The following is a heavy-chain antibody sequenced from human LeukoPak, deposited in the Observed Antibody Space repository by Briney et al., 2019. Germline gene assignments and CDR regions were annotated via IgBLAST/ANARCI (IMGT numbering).Heavy chain of an antibody. D-gene: IGHD6-13*01. V-gene: IGHV1-69*04. CDR3: AREGSSWYYFDY. Sequence: ASVKVSCKASGGTFSSYAISWVRQAPGQGLEWMGRIIPIFGKANYAQKFQGRVTITADKSTSTAYMELSSLRSEDTAVYYCAREGSSWYYFDYWGQGTLVTVSS. CDR2: IIPIFGKA. CDR1: GGTFSSYA. J-gene: IGHJ4*02.